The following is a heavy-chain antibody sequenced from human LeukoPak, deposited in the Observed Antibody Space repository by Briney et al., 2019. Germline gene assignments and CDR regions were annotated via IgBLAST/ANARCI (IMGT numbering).Heavy chain of an antibody. CDR1: GGSISSYY. V-gene: IGHV4-59*01. CDR3: ARDGRRSSSGWYAARGWFDP. J-gene: IGHJ5*02. CDR2: IYYSGST. D-gene: IGHD6-19*01. Sequence: SETLSLTCTVSGGSISSYYWSWIRQPPGKGLAWIGYIYYSGSTNYNPSLKSRVTISVDTSKNQFSLKLSSVTAADTAVYYCARDGRRSSSGWYAARGWFDPWGQGTLVTVSS.